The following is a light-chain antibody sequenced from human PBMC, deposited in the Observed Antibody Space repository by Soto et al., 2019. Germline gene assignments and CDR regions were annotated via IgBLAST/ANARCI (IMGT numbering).Light chain of an antibody. Sequence: QSVLTQPASVSGSPGQSITISCTGTSSDVGGYNYVSWYQQHPGKAPQLMIYDVSHRPSGVSNRFSGSKSGNTASLAISGLQAEDEADYYCSSYTSSSTPVVFGGGTQLTVL. J-gene: IGLJ2*01. CDR3: SSYTSSSTPVV. CDR2: DVS. CDR1: SSDVGGYNY. V-gene: IGLV2-14*01.